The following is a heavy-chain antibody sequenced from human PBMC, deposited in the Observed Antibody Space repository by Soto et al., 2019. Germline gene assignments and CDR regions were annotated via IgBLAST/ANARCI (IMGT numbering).Heavy chain of an antibody. CDR2: IGTAGDT. J-gene: IGHJ6*02. D-gene: IGHD6-13*01. CDR1: GFTFSSYD. CDR3: ARAVRGAAAGTGLGYDYYYGMDV. Sequence: GGSLRLSCAASGFTFSSYDMHWVRQATGKGLEWVSAIGTAGDTYYPGSVKGRFTISRENAKNSLYLQMNSLRAEDTAVYYCARAVRGAAAGTGLGYDYYYGMDVWGQGTTVTVSS. V-gene: IGHV3-13*01.